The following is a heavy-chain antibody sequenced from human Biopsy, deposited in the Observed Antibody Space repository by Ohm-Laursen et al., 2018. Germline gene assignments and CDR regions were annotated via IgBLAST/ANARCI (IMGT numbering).Heavy chain of an antibody. V-gene: IGHV1-69*10. J-gene: IGHJ5*02. CDR3: ARGEGSSWFDP. CDR1: GDSFTSYA. D-gene: IGHD1-26*01. Sequence: SVKVSCKASGDSFTSYAIGWVRQAPGQGLEWMGGIIPIPNVATYAQKFQDRITITADESTSTAHMELNSLTSDDTAVYFCARGEGSSWFDPWGHGTLVTVSS. CDR2: IIPIPNVA.